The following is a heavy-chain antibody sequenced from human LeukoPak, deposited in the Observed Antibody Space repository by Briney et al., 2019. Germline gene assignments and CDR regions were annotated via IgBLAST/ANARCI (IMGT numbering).Heavy chain of an antibody. CDR2: VNNDGSNT. CDR3: AKGGLRVTDY. Sequence: QPGGSLGLSCAASGFIFSNYWMHWVRQAPGKGLVWVSRVNNDGSNTTYADSVKGRFTISRDNAKNTLYLQMNSLRAEDTAVYYCAKGGLRVTDYWGQGTLVTVSS. CDR1: GFIFSNYW. V-gene: IGHV3-74*03. D-gene: IGHD5/OR15-5a*01. J-gene: IGHJ4*02.